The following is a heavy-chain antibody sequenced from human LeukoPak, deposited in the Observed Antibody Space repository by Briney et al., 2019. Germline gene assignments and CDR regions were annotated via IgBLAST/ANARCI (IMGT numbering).Heavy chain of an antibody. CDR2: ISAYNGNT. CDR3: ARDHCSSTSCYRNWFDP. J-gene: IGHJ5*02. D-gene: IGHD2-2*01. CDR1: GYIFTSYY. Sequence: ASVKVSCKASGYIFTSYYMHWVRQAPGQGLEWMGWISAYNGNTNYAQKLQGRVTMTTDTSTSTAYMELRSLRSDDTAVYYCARDHCSSTSCYRNWFDPWGQGTLVTVSS. V-gene: IGHV1-18*04.